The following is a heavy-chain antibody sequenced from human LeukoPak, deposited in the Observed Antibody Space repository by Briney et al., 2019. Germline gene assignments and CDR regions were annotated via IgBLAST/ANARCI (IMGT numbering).Heavy chain of an antibody. CDR2: IKSKTDGGTT. Sequence: GGSLRLSCAASGFTFSNAWMSWVRQAPGKGLERVGRIKSKTDGGTTDYAAPVKGRFTISRDDSKNTLYLQMNSLKTEDTAVYYCTADGDSSGWNPGYWGQGTLVTVSS. CDR1: GFTFSNAW. D-gene: IGHD6-19*01. J-gene: IGHJ4*02. V-gene: IGHV3-15*01. CDR3: TADGDSSGWNPGY.